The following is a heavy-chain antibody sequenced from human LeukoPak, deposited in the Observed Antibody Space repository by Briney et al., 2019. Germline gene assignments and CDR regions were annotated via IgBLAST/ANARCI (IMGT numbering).Heavy chain of an antibody. V-gene: IGHV1-2*02. J-gene: IGHJ5*02. Sequence: ASVKVSCKASGYTFTGYYMHWVRQAPGQGLEWMGWINPNSGGTNYAQKFQGRVTMTRDTSISTAYMELSRLRSDDTAVYYCAGDVYCSSTSCYVSGSWFDPWGQGTLVTVSS. CDR3: AGDVYCSSTSCYVSGSWFDP. CDR2: INPNSGGT. D-gene: IGHD2-2*01. CDR1: GYTFTGYY.